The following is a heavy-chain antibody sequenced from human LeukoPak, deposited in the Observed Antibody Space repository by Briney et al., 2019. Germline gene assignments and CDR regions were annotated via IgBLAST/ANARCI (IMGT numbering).Heavy chain of an antibody. D-gene: IGHD3-3*01. J-gene: IGHJ5*02. V-gene: IGHV4-59*11. CDR2: IYYSGST. Sequence: PSETLSLTCTVSGGSISSHYWSWIRQPPGKGLEWIGYIYYSGSTNYNPSLKSRVTISVDTSKSQFSLKLSSGTAADTAVYYCARGGGTYYDFWSGYYRGKNWFDPWGQGTLVTVSS. CDR1: GGSISSHY. CDR3: ARGGGTYYDFWSGYYRGKNWFDP.